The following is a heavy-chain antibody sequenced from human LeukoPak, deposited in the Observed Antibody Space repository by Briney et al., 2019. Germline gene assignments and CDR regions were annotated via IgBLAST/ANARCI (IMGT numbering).Heavy chain of an antibody. CDR1: GYTXTGYY. V-gene: IGHV1-2*02. CDR2: INPNSGGT. D-gene: IGHD3-22*01. J-gene: IGHJ4*02. Sequence: ASVKVSCKASGYTXTGYYMHGVRQAPGQGPERMGWINPNSGGTNYAQNFQGRVTMTRDTSISTAYMEVSRLRSDDTAVYYCAREDSSGYDYWGQGTLVTVSS. CDR3: AREDSSGYDY.